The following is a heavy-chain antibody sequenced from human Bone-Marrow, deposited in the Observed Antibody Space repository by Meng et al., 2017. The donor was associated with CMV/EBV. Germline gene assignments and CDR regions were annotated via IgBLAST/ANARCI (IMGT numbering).Heavy chain of an antibody. J-gene: IGHJ5*02. V-gene: IGHV4-39*07. D-gene: IGHD2-2*01. CDR2: IYYSGST. Sequence: SETLSLTCTVSGGFISSSSYYWGWIRQPPGKGLEWIGSIYYSGSTYYNPSLKSRVTISVDTSKNQFSLKLGSVPAADTAVYYCARALRLAIVVVPAALTGFDPWSQGTLVTVSS. CDR3: ARALRLAIVVVPAALTGFDP. CDR1: GGFISSSSYY.